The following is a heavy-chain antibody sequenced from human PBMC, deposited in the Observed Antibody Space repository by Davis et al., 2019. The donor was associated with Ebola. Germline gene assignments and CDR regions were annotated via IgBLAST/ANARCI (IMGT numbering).Heavy chain of an antibody. J-gene: IGHJ3*02. CDR1: GFTLSNYV. CDR3: ARTYYYDDSGYRNAFDI. V-gene: IGHV3-30-3*01. CDR2: ISYDGSDE. D-gene: IGHD3-22*01. Sequence: LSLTCAASGFTLSNYVMHWVRQAPGKGLEWVAVISYDGSDEYYADSVKGRFIISRDNSKNTLYLQMNSLRAEDTAVYYCARTYYYDDSGYRNAFDIWGQGTMVTISS.